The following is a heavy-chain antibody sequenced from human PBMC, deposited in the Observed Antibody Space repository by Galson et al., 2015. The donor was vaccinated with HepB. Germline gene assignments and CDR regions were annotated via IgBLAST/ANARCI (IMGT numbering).Heavy chain of an antibody. CDR2: ISSSSSYI. Sequence: SLRLSCAASGFTFRSYSMNWVRQAPGKGLEWVSSISSSSSYIYYADSVKGRFTISRDNAKNSLYLQMNSLRAEDTAVYYCAREPYYYDSSGFDYYYYGMDVWGQGTPVTVSS. CDR1: GFTFRSYS. D-gene: IGHD3-22*01. J-gene: IGHJ6*02. V-gene: IGHV3-21*01. CDR3: AREPYYYDSSGFDYYYYGMDV.